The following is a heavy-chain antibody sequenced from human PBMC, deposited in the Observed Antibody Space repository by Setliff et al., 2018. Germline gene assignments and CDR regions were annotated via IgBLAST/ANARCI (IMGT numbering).Heavy chain of an antibody. V-gene: IGHV3-23*01. CDR3: SKELSMAYGND. D-gene: IGHD1-1*01. Sequence: GGSLRLSCTASRFTFSVYVMAWVRQAPGKGLEWVSSITGSGGGTYYADSVKGRFIVSRDNSKNTLYLQMNSLRVDDTAIYYCSKELSMAYGNDWGLGTLVTVSS. J-gene: IGHJ4*02. CDR1: RFTFSVYV. CDR2: ITGSGGGT.